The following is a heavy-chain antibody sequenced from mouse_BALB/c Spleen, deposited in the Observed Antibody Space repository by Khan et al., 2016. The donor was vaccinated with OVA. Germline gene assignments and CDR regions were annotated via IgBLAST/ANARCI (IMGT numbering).Heavy chain of an antibody. J-gene: IGHJ1*01. CDR1: GFTFSSFG. D-gene: IGHD1-1*01. CDR3: AREGTSVVATWDWYFDV. V-gene: IGHV5-17*02. CDR2: ISSGSGTI. Sequence: EVQLQESGGGLVQPGGSRKLSCAASGFTFSSFGMHWVRQAPEKGLEWVAYISSGSGTIYYADTMKGRFTISRDNPKNTLFLQMTSLRSEDTAMYYCAREGTSVVATWDWYFDVWGAGTTVTVSS.